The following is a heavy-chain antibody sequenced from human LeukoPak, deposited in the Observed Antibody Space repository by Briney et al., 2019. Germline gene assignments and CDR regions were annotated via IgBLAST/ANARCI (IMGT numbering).Heavy chain of an antibody. J-gene: IGHJ4*02. D-gene: IGHD3-22*01. Sequence: AGGSLRLSCAASGFTFSSYAMSWVRQAPGKGLEWVSAISGSGGSTYYADSVKGRFTISRDNSKNTLYLQMNSLRAEDTAVYYCAKVGPYYYDSSGYSLDYWGQGTLVTVSS. CDR1: GFTFSSYA. CDR3: AKVGPYYYDSSGYSLDY. V-gene: IGHV3-23*01. CDR2: ISGSGGST.